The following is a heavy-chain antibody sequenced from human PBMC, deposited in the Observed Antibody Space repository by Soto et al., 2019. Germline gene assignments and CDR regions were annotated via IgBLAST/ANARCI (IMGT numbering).Heavy chain of an antibody. J-gene: IGHJ4*02. D-gene: IGHD5-18*01. CDR2: INPNGGDT. CDR1: GYTFTYYH. Sequence: ASVKVSCKASGYTFTYYHVHWVRQAPGQGLEWMGIINPNGGDTTYAQKFQGRVTMTRDTSTSTVYMEMSSLTSEDTALYYCARVTYSYGLLLYLDYWGQGTLVTVSS. V-gene: IGHV1-46*01. CDR3: ARVTYSYGLLLYLDY.